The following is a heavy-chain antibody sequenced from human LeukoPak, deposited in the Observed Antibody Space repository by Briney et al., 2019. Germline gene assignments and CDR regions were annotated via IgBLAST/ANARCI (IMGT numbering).Heavy chain of an antibody. J-gene: IGHJ2*01. CDR3: AKAPTLRGQWDFDL. CDR1: GFTFSSYS. Sequence: PGGSLRLSCAASGFTFSSYSMNWVRQAPGKGLEWVSSISSSSSYIYYADSVKGRFTISRDNSKNTLYLQMNSLRAEDTAVYYCAKAPTLRGQWDFDLWGRGTLVTVSS. V-gene: IGHV3-21*04. CDR2: ISSSSSYI.